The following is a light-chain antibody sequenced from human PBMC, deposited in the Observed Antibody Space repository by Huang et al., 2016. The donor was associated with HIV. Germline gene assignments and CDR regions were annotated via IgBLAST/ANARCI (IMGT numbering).Light chain of an antibody. Sequence: EIVLTQSPGTLSLSPGERATLSCRASQSVSSTYLAWYQQKPGQAPMLLIYGESNRATGIPDRFSGSGSGTDFTLTISRLEPEDSAVYYCQQYGSSLWTFGQGTKVEIK. CDR2: GES. CDR1: QSVSSTY. V-gene: IGKV3-20*01. CDR3: QQYGSSLWT. J-gene: IGKJ1*01.